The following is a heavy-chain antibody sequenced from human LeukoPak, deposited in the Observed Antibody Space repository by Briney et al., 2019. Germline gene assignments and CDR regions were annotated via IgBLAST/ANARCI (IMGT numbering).Heavy chain of an antibody. D-gene: IGHD7-27*01. Sequence: PLASVKVSCKASGYTFTGYYMHWVRQAPGQGLEWMGWINPNSGGTNYAQKFQGRVTMTRDTSISTAYMELSRLRSDDTAVYYCARDIRNWALMRYYFDYWGQGTLVTVSS. CDR2: INPNSGGT. V-gene: IGHV1-2*02. CDR1: GYTFTGYY. CDR3: ARDIRNWALMRYYFDY. J-gene: IGHJ4*02.